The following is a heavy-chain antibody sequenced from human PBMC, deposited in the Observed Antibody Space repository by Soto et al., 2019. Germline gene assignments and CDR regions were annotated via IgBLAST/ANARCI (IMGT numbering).Heavy chain of an antibody. CDR1: GFSIRSGDCY. V-gene: IGHV4-30-4*01. CDR3: ARDQGSCSGGSCYRNWLDP. Sequence: TLTLTCTVSGFSIRSGDCYRIWSGQPPGQGLEVIGYIYYSGSTYDNPSLNSRATISVDTSKNQFVLKLSSVTAADTAVYYCARDQGSCSGGSCYRNWLDPWGEETLVTV. CDR2: IYYSGST. D-gene: IGHD2-15*01. J-gene: IGHJ5*02.